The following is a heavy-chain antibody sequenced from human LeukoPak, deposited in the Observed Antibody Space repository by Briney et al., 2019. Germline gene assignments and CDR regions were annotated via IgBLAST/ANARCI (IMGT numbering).Heavy chain of an antibody. V-gene: IGHV4-34*01. Sequence: PSETLSLTCAVYGGSFSGYYWSWIRQPPGKGLEWIGEINHSGSTNYNPSLKSRVTISVDTSKNQFSLKLSSVTAADTAVYYCARPGSRWGHCSSTSCYPRDRYFDLWGRGTLVTVSS. CDR2: INHSGST. J-gene: IGHJ2*01. CDR3: ARPGSRWGHCSSTSCYPRDRYFDL. D-gene: IGHD2-2*01. CDR1: GGSFSGYY.